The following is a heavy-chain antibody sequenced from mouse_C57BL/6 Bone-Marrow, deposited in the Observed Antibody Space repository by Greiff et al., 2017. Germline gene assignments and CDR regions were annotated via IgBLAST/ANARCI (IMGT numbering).Heavy chain of an antibody. J-gene: IGHJ3*01. V-gene: IGHV1-81*01. CDR3: ARSYYYGSSFWFAY. CDR2: IYPRRGNT. D-gene: IGHD1-1*01. CDR1: GYTFTSYG. Sequence: VQLQQSGAELARPGASVKLSCKASGYTFTSYGISGVKQRTGQGLEWIGEIYPRRGNTYYNEKFKGKATLTADKSSSTAYMELRRLTSEDSAVYFCARSYYYGSSFWFAYWGQGTLVTVSA.